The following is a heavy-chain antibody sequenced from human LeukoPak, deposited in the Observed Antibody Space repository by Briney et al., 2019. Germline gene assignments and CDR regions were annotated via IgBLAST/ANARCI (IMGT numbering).Heavy chain of an antibody. J-gene: IGHJ4*02. CDR2: ISAYNGNT. D-gene: IGHD4-23*01. V-gene: IGHV1-18*01. CDR3: ARTMTTVVRGLLGY. Sequence: ASVKVSCKASGYTFTSYGISWVRQAPGQGLEWMGWISAYNGNTNYAQKLQGRVTMTTDTSTSTAYMELRSLRSDDTAVYYCARTMTTVVRGLLGYWGQGTLVTVSS. CDR1: GYTFTSYG.